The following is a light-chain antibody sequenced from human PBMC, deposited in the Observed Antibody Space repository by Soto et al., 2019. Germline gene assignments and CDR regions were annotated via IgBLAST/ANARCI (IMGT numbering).Light chain of an antibody. CDR1: QSIGNY. J-gene: IGKJ2*01. Sequence: DIQMTQAPSSLSASVGDRVTITCRASQSIGNYVNWYQQKPGKAPSLLIYAASGLQGGVPSRFRGTGSGTDFTLTIRRLQPEDFATYSCHQSYSAPYTFGQGTKRQIK. CDR3: HQSYSAPYT. V-gene: IGKV1-39*01. CDR2: AAS.